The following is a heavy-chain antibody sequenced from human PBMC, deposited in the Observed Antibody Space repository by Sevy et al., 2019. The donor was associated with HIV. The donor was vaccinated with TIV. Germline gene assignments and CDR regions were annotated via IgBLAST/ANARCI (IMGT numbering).Heavy chain of an antibody. J-gene: IGHJ4*02. CDR1: GFTFSSYW. CDR2: INSDGSST. V-gene: IGHV3-74*01. Sequence: GGSLRLSCAASGFTFSSYWMHWVRQAPGKGLVWVSRINSDGSSTSYADSVKGRFTISRDNAKNTLYLEMNSLRAEDTAVYYCARSYDFWSGYYGPDYWGQGTLVTVSS. CDR3: ARSYDFWSGYYGPDY. D-gene: IGHD3-3*01.